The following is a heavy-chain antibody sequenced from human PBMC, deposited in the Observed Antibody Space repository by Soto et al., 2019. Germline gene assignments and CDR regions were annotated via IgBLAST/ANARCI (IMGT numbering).Heavy chain of an antibody. CDR1: GFPFSSSS. CDR2: ISFSSSSS. J-gene: IGHJ3*02. V-gene: IGHV3-23*01. D-gene: IGHD3-22*01. Sequence: GGSLSLSCASSGFPFSSSSMSWVRPAPGKGLEWVSAISFSSSSSHYADPVKGRFTISRDNSKNTLYLQMNSLRAEDTAVYYCARDVTYYYDSSGYDAFDIWGQGTMVTVSS. CDR3: ARDVTYYYDSSGYDAFDI.